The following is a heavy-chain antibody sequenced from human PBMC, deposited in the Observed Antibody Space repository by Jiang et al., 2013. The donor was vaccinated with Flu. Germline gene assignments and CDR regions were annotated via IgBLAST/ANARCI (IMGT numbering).Heavy chain of an antibody. V-gene: IGHV3-23*01. D-gene: IGHD1-14*01. CDR3: AKDKRTNLYNDAFDI. J-gene: IGHJ3*02. CDR1: GFSFSSYS. Sequence: QLLESGGGLVQPGGSLRLSCAASGFSFSSYSMSWVRQAPGKGPEWVSGISGSGISTYYADSVKGRFTISRDNSKNTLYVQMNSLRAEDTAVYYCAKDKRTNLYNDAFDIWGQGTMVTVSS. CDR2: ISGSGIST.